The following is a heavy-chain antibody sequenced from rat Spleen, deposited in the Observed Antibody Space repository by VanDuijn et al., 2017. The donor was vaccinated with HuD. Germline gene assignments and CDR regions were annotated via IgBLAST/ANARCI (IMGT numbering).Heavy chain of an antibody. V-gene: IGHV5S23*01. CDR2: ISPSGGNT. CDR3: ARRPGDFDY. J-gene: IGHJ2*01. D-gene: IGHD1-4*01. CDR1: GFTLSDYA. Sequence: EVQLVESGGGLVQPGRSLKLSCVVSGFTLSDYAMAWVRQAPKKGLEWVASISPSGGNTYYRDSVKGRFTISRDNAKSTLYLQMDSLRSEDTATYYCARRPGDFDYWGQGVMVTVSS.